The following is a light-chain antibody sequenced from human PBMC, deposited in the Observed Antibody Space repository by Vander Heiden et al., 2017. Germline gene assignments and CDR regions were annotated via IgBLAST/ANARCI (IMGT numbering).Light chain of an antibody. J-gene: IGKJ3*01. CDR3: HQSYNTGQT. CDR2: GAS. CDR1: QSISSN. Sequence: GDRVTIVYRASQSISSNLNWYQQKPGKAPKLLIYGASSLKSGVPSRFSGSGSGTDFTLTISRLQPEDFATFYCHQSYNTGQTFGHGTKVDIK. V-gene: IGKV1-39*01.